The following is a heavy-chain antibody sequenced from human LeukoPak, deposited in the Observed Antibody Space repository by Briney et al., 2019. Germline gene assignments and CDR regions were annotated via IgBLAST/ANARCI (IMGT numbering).Heavy chain of an antibody. CDR1: GGSISSYY. CDR2: IYYSGST. J-gene: IGHJ4*02. D-gene: IGHD3-22*01. CDR3: ARGTYYYDSSEGY. V-gene: IGHV4-59*01. Sequence: SETLSLTCTVSGGSISSYYWSWIRQLPGKGPEWIGYIYYSGSTNYNPSLKSRVTISVDTSRNQFSLKLSSVTAADTAVYYCARGTYYYDSSEGYWGQGILVTVSS.